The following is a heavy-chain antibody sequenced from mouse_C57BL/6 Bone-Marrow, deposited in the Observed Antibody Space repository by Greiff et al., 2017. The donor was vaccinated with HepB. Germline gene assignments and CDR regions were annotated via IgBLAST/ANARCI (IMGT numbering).Heavy chain of an antibody. CDR1: GFNIKDDY. J-gene: IGHJ4*01. CDR2: IDPENGDT. CDR3: TTVLVTDYYAMDY. D-gene: IGHD2-12*01. V-gene: IGHV14-4*01. Sequence: EVQLQQSGAELVRPGASVKLSCTASGFNIKDDYMHWVKQRPEQGLEWIGWIDPENGDTEYASKFQGKANITADPATNTAYLQLSSLTSEDTAVYYCTTVLVTDYYAMDYCGQGTSVTVSS.